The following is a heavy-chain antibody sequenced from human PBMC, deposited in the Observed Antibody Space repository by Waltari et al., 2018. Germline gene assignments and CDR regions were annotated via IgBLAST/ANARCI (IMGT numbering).Heavy chain of an antibody. CDR2: INPNSGGT. J-gene: IGHJ6*02. CDR3: ARDRPVKLEHYYYYGMDV. V-gene: IGHV1-2*04. D-gene: IGHD1-1*01. CDR1: GGTFSSYV. Sequence: QVQLVQSGAEVKKPGSSVKVSCKASGGTFSSYVINWVRQAPGQGLEWMGWINPNSGGTNYAQKFQGCVTMTRDTSISTAYMELSRLRSDDTAVYYCARDRPVKLEHYYYYGMDVWGQGTTVTVSS.